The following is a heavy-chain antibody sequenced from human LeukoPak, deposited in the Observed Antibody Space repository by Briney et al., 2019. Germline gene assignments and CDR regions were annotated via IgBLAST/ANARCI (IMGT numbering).Heavy chain of an antibody. V-gene: IGHV3-21*01. CDR1: GFTFSSYS. Sequence: GGSLRLSCAVSGFTFSSYSMNWVRQAPGKGLEWVSSISSSSTYIYYADSVKGRFTISRDNAKNSLYLQMNSLRAEDTAVYYCARAGYSSSWTFDYWGQGTLVTVSS. CDR3: ARAGYSSSWTFDY. CDR2: ISSSSTYI. D-gene: IGHD6-13*01. J-gene: IGHJ4*02.